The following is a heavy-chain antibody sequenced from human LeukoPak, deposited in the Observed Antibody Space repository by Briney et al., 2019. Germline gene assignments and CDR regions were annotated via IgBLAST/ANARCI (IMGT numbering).Heavy chain of an antibody. V-gene: IGHV3-11*01. CDR2: ISSAGYTI. Sequence: LSLTCTVSGGSISSGGYYWSWIRQHPGKGLEWISYISSAGYTIYYADSVKCRVTLSRENAENSLYLQMNSLRAEDTAVYYCARDRLGNYGLPTAYWGQGTLVTVSS. J-gene: IGHJ4*02. CDR1: GGSISSGGYY. D-gene: IGHD3-10*01. CDR3: ARDRLGNYGLPTAY.